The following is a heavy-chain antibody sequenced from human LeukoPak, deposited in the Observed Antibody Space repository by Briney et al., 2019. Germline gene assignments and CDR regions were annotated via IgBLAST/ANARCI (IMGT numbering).Heavy chain of an antibody. CDR3: AVEEFDY. CDR2: TSYSGTT. J-gene: IGHJ4*02. Sequence: PSETLSLTCTVSGGSISTDSYYWTWVRQPPGKGLEWIESTSYSGTTYYNPSLKSRVTMSVDTSKSQFSLQLSSVTAADTAAYYCAVEEFDYWGQGILVTVSS. CDR1: GGSISTDSYY. V-gene: IGHV4-39*01. D-gene: IGHD5-24*01.